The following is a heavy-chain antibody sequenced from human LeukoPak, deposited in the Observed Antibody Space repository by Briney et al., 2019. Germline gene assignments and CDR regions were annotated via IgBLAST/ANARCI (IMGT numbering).Heavy chain of an antibody. Sequence: SETLSLTCTVSGGSISSYYWSWIRQPPGKGLEWIGYIYYSGSTNYNPSLKSRVTISVDTSKNQFSLKLSSVTAADTAVYYCARSWLSTPYDAFDIWGQGTMVTVSS. J-gene: IGHJ3*02. V-gene: IGHV4-59*12. D-gene: IGHD3-22*01. CDR1: GGSISSYY. CDR3: ARSWLSTPYDAFDI. CDR2: IYYSGST.